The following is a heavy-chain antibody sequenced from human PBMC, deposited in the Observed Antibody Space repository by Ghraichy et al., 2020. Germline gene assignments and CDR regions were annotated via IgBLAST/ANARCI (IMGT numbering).Heavy chain of an antibody. CDR3: ARWGHDYGDYYFDY. J-gene: IGHJ4*02. Sequence: SETLSLTCTVSGVSITSGGYYWSWIRQHPGKGLEWIGYIYYSGSTYYNPSLKSRVTISVDTSKNQFSLKLYSVNAADTAVYYCARWGHDYGDYYFDYWGQGTLVTVSS. CDR1: GVSITSGGYY. D-gene: IGHD4-17*01. CDR2: IYYSGST. V-gene: IGHV4-31*03.